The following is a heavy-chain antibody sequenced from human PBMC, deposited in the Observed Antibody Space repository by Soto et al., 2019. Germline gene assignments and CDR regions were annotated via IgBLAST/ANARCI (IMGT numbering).Heavy chain of an antibody. CDR1: GFTFSNYA. Sequence: EVQLLESGGGLVQPGGSLRLSCVASGFTFSNYAMSWVRQAPGKGLEWVSAISSAGRTYYADSVKGRFTISRDNSKNTRSLQMSSMRAADTAVHYCAKAESSYASGWYAYWGQGTLVTVSS. CDR3: AKAESSYASGWYAY. V-gene: IGHV3-23*01. J-gene: IGHJ4*02. CDR2: ISSAGRT. D-gene: IGHD6-19*01.